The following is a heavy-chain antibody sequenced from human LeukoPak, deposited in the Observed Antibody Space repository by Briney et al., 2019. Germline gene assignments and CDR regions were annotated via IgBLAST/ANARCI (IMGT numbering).Heavy chain of an antibody. V-gene: IGHV1-46*01. CDR3: ARDNSVGDNAWWFDP. CDR1: GYTFTSYY. J-gene: IGHJ5*02. D-gene: IGHD1-26*01. Sequence: GASVKVSCKASGYTFTSYYMHWVRQAPGQGLEWMGIINPSGDNTWYAQKFQGRVTMTRDMSTSTAYMELSSLRSEDTAVYYCARDNSVGDNAWWFDPWGQGTLVTVSS. CDR2: INPSGDNT.